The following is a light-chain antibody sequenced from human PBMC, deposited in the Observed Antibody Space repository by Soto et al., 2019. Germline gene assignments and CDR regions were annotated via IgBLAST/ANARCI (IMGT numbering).Light chain of an antibody. CDR3: QQYGTSEIT. V-gene: IGKV3-20*01. Sequence: ESVLTQSPVTLSCSPGQRVTLSCRASQSLTSSFVAWYQQKPGQAPRLRIHDASSRASGIPDRFSGSGSGTDFTLSIRRLETEDVAVYYCQQYGTSEITFGQGTRLEIK. CDR1: QSLTSSF. J-gene: IGKJ5*01. CDR2: DAS.